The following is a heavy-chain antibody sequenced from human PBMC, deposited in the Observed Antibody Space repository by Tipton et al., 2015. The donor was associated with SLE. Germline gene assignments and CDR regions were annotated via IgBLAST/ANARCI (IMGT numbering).Heavy chain of an antibody. D-gene: IGHD3-3*01. CDR3: ARDPYNSWSDYQATFDY. Sequence: TLSLTCTVSAGSISTHYWNWLRQSPGKGLEWIGYIYYIGSTNYNPSLKSRVTMSVDTSKNQFFLKLTSVTAADTAVYYCARDPYNSWSDYQATFDYWGQGTLVTVSP. V-gene: IGHV4-59*11. CDR1: AGSISTHY. CDR2: IYYIGST. J-gene: IGHJ4*02.